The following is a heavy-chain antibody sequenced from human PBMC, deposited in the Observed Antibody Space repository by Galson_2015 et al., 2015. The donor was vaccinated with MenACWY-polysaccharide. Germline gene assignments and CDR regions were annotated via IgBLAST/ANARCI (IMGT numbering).Heavy chain of an antibody. CDR2: IRSKAYGGTT. V-gene: IGHV3-49*03. CDR3: TRDRRAGYCSSTSCYTPYYYYYYYMDV. Sequence: SLRLSCAASGFTFGDYAMSWFRQAPGKGLEWVGFIRSKAYGGTTEYAASVKGRSTISRDDSKSIAYLQMNSLKTEDTAVYYCTRDRRAGYCSSTSCYTPYYYYYYYMDVWGKGTTVTVS. D-gene: IGHD2-2*02. J-gene: IGHJ6*03. CDR1: GFTFGDYA.